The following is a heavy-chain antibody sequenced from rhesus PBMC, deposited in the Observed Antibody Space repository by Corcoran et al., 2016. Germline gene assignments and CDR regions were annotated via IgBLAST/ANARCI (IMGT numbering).Heavy chain of an antibody. V-gene: IGHV4-93*02. Sequence: QVQLQESGPAVVKPSETLSLTCAVSGGSISSSNWWDWIRQSPGKGLEWIGGIHDSTVNPVSTPSLKGRGTLSIDTSQNQFSLKLSSVTAADTAVYFCARHLGSSYGWRFDVWGAGVLVTVSS. J-gene: IGHJ5-1*01. CDR1: GGSISSSNW. CDR3: ARHLGSSYGWRFDV. D-gene: IGHD6-43*01. CDR2: IHDSTVNP.